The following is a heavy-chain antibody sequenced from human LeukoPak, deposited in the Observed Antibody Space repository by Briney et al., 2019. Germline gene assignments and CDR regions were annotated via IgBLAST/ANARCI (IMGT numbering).Heavy chain of an antibody. D-gene: IGHD6-13*01. V-gene: IGHV3-23*01. CDR1: GFTFSSYA. J-gene: IGHJ4*02. CDR3: AKCKALGNSLFFLFDY. Sequence: PGGSLRLSCAASGFTFSSYAMGWVRQAPGKGLEWVSVISGITHDAYYGDSVKGRFTVSRDNSKNTLYLQMSSLRAEDTAVYYCAKCKALGNSLFFLFDYWGQGTLVAVSS. CDR2: ISGITHDA.